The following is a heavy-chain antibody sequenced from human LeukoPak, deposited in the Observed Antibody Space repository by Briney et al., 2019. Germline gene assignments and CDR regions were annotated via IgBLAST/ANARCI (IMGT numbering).Heavy chain of an antibody. Sequence: ASVKVSCKASGYTFTSYAMNWVRQAPGQGLEWMGWINTNTGNPTYAQGFTGRFVFSLDTSVSTAYLQISSLKAEDTAVYYCARSPHYDYGDYTGSTYYMDVWGKGTTVTVSS. CDR1: GYTFTSYA. CDR3: ARSPHYDYGDYTGSTYYMDV. V-gene: IGHV7-4-1*02. D-gene: IGHD4-17*01. J-gene: IGHJ6*03. CDR2: INTNTGNP.